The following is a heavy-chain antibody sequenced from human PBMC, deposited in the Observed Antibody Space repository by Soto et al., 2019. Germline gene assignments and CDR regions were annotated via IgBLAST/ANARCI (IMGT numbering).Heavy chain of an antibody. CDR1: GFTFSSYA. J-gene: IGHJ4*02. V-gene: IGHV3-23*01. CDR3: AKTAGWLQQLNPYFDY. D-gene: IGHD5-12*01. Sequence: GGSLRLCCAASGFTFSSYAVRWVRQAPGMGLGWVSAISGIGGSTDYADSEKGRFTISRDKSRNTLYLQMNSLRAEDTAVYSCAKTAGWLQQLNPYFDYWGQGTLVTVSS. CDR2: ISGIGGST.